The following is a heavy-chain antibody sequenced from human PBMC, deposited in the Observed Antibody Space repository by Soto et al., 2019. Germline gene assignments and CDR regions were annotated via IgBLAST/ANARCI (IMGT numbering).Heavy chain of an antibody. J-gene: IGHJ6*02. CDR2: IIPIFGTA. V-gene: IGHV1-69*01. CDR1: GGTFSSYA. CDR3: ARSQGVSSSREIDYYSYYGMDV. D-gene: IGHD6-19*01. Sequence: QVQLVQSGAEVKKPGSSVKVSCKAPGGTFSSYAISWVRQAPGQGLEWMGGIIPIFGTANYAQKFQGRVTMTADESTSSGYMALSSLRSEDTAVYYCARSQGVSSSREIDYYSYYGMDVWGQGTTVTVSS.